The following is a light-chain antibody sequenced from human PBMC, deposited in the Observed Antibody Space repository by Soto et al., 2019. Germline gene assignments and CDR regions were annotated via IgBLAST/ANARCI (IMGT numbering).Light chain of an antibody. Sequence: EIVLTQSPGTLSLSPGERATLSCRASQSVSSSNLAWYQQKPGQAPRLLIYGASSRVTGIPDRFSGSVSGTDFTLTISRLEPEDFAVYYCQQYGSSLLTFGGGTKVEIK. CDR2: GAS. CDR1: QSVSSSN. J-gene: IGKJ4*01. CDR3: QQYGSSLLT. V-gene: IGKV3-20*01.